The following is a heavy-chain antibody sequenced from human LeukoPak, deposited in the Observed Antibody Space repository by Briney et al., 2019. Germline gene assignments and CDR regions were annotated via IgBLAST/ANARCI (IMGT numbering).Heavy chain of an antibody. J-gene: IGHJ4*02. V-gene: IGHV3-23*01. Sequence: PGGSLRLSCAASGFTFNSYVMSWVRQAPGKGLEWVSGITGSGGSTYYAASVKGRHTISRDNAKNSLYLQMNSLRAEDTAVYYCARDFSETLGVWGQGTLVPSPQ. CDR1: GFTFNSYV. D-gene: IGHD3-10*01. CDR3: ARDFSETLGV. CDR2: ITGSGGST.